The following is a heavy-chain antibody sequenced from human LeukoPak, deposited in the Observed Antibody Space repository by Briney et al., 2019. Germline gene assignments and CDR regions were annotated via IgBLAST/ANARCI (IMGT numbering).Heavy chain of an antibody. CDR1: GYSFTSYW. CDR2: IYPGDSDT. D-gene: IGHD3-10*01. CDR3: ARRGVYGSGSYLGFWFDP. Sequence: GESLKISCKGSGYSFTSYWIGWVRQMPGKGLEWMGIIYPGDSDTRYSPSFQGQVTISADKSISTAYLQWSSLKASDTAMYYCARRGVYGSGSYLGFWFDPWGQGTLVTVSS. J-gene: IGHJ5*02. V-gene: IGHV5-51*01.